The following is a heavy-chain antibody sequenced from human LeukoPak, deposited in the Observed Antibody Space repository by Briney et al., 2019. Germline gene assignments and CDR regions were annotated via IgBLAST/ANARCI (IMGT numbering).Heavy chain of an antibody. J-gene: IGHJ4*02. CDR1: GGSISSYY. D-gene: IGHD6-13*01. Sequence: SETLSLTCTVSGGSISSYYWSWIRQPPGKGLEWIGYIYYSRSTNYNPSLKSRVTISVDTSKNQFSLKLSSVTAADTAVYYCARAGGSWFPTIDYWGQGTLVTVSS. V-gene: IGHV4-59*01. CDR3: ARAGGSWFPTIDY. CDR2: IYYSRST.